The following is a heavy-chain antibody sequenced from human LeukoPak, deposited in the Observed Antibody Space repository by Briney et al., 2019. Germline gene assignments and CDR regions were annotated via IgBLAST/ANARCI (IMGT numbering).Heavy chain of an antibody. Sequence: PSETLSLTCTVSGGSISSSYWTWVRQPQGKGLEWIGYIHSSGSTSYNPSLKSRVTISLDTSKNQFSLKLSSVTAADTAVYYCARDDGSSMTNNINWYVHWGQGTLVTVSS. J-gene: IGHJ5*02. CDR1: GGSISSSY. V-gene: IGHV4-59*01. D-gene: IGHD5-24*01. CDR3: ARDDGSSMTNNINWYVH. CDR2: IHSSGST.